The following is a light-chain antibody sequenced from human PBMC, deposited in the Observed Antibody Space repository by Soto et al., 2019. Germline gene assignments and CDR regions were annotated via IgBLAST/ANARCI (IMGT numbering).Light chain of an antibody. Sequence: QSALTQPASVSGSPGQSITISCTGTSSDVGGYNYVSWYQQHPGKAPKLISYDVSNRPSGVSNRFSGSTSGNTASLTISGLQAEDEADYCRSSYTRSRTLAYVFVTGTQLTVL. CDR2: DVS. CDR3: SSYTRSRTLAYV. J-gene: IGLJ1*01. CDR1: SSDVGGYNY. V-gene: IGLV2-14*01.